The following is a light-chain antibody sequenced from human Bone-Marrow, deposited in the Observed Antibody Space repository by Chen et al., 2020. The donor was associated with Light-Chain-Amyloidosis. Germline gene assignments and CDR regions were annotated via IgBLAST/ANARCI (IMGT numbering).Light chain of an antibody. J-gene: IGLJ3*02. V-gene: IGLV2-14*03. CDR1: SSDVGGYIY. Sequence: QSALTQPASVSGSPGQSITISCTGTSSDVGGYIYVSWYQQHPGKAPKLMIYDVSNRPSGVSTRFSGSTSGNTASLTISGLQAEDEADYCCSSYTTSSTRVFGGGTKVTVL. CDR3: SSYTTSSTRV. CDR2: DVS.